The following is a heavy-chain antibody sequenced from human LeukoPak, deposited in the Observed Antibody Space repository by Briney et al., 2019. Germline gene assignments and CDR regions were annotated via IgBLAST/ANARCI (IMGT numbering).Heavy chain of an antibody. V-gene: IGHV3-21*01. CDR3: ARDPYSGNYGDYYYYYMDV. CDR1: GFTFNYYN. J-gene: IGHJ6*03. D-gene: IGHD1-26*01. CDR2: ITSSGAYI. Sequence: GGSLRLSCAASGFTFNYYNMNWVRQAPGKALEWVSSITSSGAYIFYTDSVRGRFTISRDNAKDSLYLQMNSLGPEDTAVYYCARDPYSGNYGDYYYYYMDVWGKGTTVTISS.